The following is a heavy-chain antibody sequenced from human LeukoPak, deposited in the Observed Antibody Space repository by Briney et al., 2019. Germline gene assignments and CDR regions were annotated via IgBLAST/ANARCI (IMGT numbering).Heavy chain of an antibody. J-gene: IGHJ5*02. Sequence: GGSLRLSCSASGFIFNNYGLLWVRQAPGKGLEWVSAISNDGGGTTYADFVKGRFTISRDNSKNTLSLQMNSLRPEDTALYYCAKGNSGYFADLWGQGTVVTVSS. CDR1: GFIFNNYG. CDR2: ISNDGGGT. V-gene: IGHV3-23*01. D-gene: IGHD3-22*01. CDR3: AKGNSGYFADL.